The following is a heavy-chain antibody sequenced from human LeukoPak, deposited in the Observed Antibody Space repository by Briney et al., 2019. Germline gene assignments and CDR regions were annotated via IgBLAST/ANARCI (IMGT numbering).Heavy chain of an antibody. J-gene: IGHJ4*02. CDR1: GFLFSNYN. D-gene: IGHD6-13*01. V-gene: IGHV3-21*04. CDR2: ISSSGSSI. Sequence: PGGSLRLSCAASGFLFSNYNMNWVRQAPGKGLEWVSSISSSGSSIYYADSVKGRFTISRDNAKNSLFLEMNSLRAEDTAVYYCAKGGYGYSSSWFDYWGQGTLVTVSS. CDR3: AKGGYGYSSSWFDY.